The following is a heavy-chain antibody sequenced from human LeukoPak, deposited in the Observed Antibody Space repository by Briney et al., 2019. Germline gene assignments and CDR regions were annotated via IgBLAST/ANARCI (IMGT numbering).Heavy chain of an antibody. J-gene: IGHJ5*01. V-gene: IGHV3-9*01. D-gene: IGHD3-16*02. CDR2: ISWNSGSI. CDR1: GITLDDYA. CDR3: AKDDKMITFGGVIVIPFVS. Sequence: GRSLRLSCAASGITLDDYAMHWVRQAPGKGLEWVSGISWNSGSIGYADSVKGRFTISRDNAKNSLYLQMNSLRAEDTALYYCAKDDKMITFGGVIVIPFVSWGHGTLVTVSS.